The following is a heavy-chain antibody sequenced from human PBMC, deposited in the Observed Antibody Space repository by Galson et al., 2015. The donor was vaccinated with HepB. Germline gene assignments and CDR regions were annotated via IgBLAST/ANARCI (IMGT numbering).Heavy chain of an antibody. CDR1: GYTFTGYY. CDR3: AKDVAQYSSSWWYFDY. Sequence: SVKVSCKASGYTFTGYYMHWGRQAPGQGLEWMGRINPNSGGTNYAQKFQGRVTMTRDTSISTAYMELSRLRSDDTAVYHCAKDVAQYSSSWWYFDYWGQGTLVTVSS. J-gene: IGHJ4*02. CDR2: INPNSGGT. D-gene: IGHD6-13*01. V-gene: IGHV1-2*06.